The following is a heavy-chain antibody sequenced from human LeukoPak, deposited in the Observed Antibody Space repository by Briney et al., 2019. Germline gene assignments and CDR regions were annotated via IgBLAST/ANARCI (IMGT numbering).Heavy chain of an antibody. CDR3: ARSTVTTYNFDY. Sequence: SETLSLTCTVSGASVSRYTYYWSWIRQPPKKGLEWIGYIYYNGSTNYNPSLKSRVTISVDMSKNQFSLKLTSVTAADTAVYYCARSTVTTYNFDYWGQGTLVTVSS. CDR1: GASVSRYTYY. D-gene: IGHD4-11*01. CDR2: IYYNGST. J-gene: IGHJ4*02. V-gene: IGHV4-61*01.